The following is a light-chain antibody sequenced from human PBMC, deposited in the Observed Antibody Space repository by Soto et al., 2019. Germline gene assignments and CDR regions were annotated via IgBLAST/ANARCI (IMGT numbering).Light chain of an antibody. V-gene: IGLV2-8*01. CDR1: SSDVGGYNY. CDR3: SSYTSSSTYV. CDR2: EVS. J-gene: IGLJ1*01. Sequence: QSVLTQPPSASGSPGQSVTISCTGTSSDVGGYNYVSWYQQHPGKAPKLMIYEVSKRPSGVPDRFSGSKSGNTASLTVSGLQAEDEADYYCSSYTSSSTYVFGTGPKVTVL.